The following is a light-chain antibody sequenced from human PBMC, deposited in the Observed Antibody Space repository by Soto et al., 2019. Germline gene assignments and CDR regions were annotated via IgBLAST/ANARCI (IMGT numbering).Light chain of an antibody. CDR3: QKSYRTPHT. CDR1: QGVSGY. J-gene: IGKJ2*01. V-gene: IGKV1-39*01. CDR2: SAS. Sequence: DIQMTQSPSSLSASVGDRVTITCRASQGVSGYLLWYQQRQGRAPKLLIYSASNLLSGVPSRVSGSGSGTNFTLTISSLQPEEFATYYCQKSYRTPHTFGQGTRLETK.